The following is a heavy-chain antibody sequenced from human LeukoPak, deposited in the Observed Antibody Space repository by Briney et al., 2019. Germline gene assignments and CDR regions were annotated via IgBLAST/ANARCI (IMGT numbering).Heavy chain of an antibody. J-gene: IGHJ4*02. D-gene: IGHD3-22*01. Sequence: GGSLRLSCAASGFTFSSYAMSWVRQAPGKGLEWVSAVSGSGGSTYYADSVKGRFTISRDNSKNTLYLQMNSLRAEDTAVYYCAKPHYDSSGYYYLASYFDYWGQGTLVTVSS. V-gene: IGHV3-23*01. CDR3: AKPHYDSSGYYYLASYFDY. CDR2: VSGSGGST. CDR1: GFTFSSYA.